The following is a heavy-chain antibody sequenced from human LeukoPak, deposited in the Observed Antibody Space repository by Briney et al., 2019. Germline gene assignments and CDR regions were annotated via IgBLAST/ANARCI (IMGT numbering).Heavy chain of an antibody. CDR2: ISYDGSNK. D-gene: IGHD3-3*01. Sequence: RRSLRLSCAASGFTFSSYAIHWVRQAPGKGLEWVAVISYDGSNKYYADSVKGRFTISRDNSKNTLYLQMNSLRAEDTAVYYCASGKDYDFWSSFDYWGQGTLVTVSS. CDR1: GFTFSSYA. CDR3: ASGKDYDFWSSFDY. J-gene: IGHJ4*02. V-gene: IGHV3-30-3*01.